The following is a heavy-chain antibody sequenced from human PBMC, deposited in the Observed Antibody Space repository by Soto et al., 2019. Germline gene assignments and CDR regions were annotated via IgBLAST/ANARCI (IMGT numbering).Heavy chain of an antibody. CDR3: TTVFEYCSSTSCYEEDY. Sequence: EVQLVESGGGLVKPGGSLRLSCAASGFTFSNAWMNWVRQAPGKGLEWVGRIKSKTDGGTTDYAAPVKGRFTISRDDSKNTLYLQMNSLKTEDTAVYYCTTVFEYCSSTSCYEEDYWDQGTLVTVSS. CDR1: GFTFSNAW. V-gene: IGHV3-15*07. D-gene: IGHD2-2*01. J-gene: IGHJ4*02. CDR2: IKSKTDGGTT.